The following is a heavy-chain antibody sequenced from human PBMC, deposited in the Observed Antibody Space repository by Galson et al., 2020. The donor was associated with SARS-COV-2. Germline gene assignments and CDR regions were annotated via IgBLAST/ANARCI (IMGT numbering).Heavy chain of an antibody. CDR1: GYSISSGYH. D-gene: IGHD3-16*01. CDR2: IYHSGNT. CDR3: ARGNEFRPYSAFNN. Sequence: SETLSLTCTVSGYSISSGYHWGWIRQPPGQGLECIGSIYHSGNTYYNPSLESRVTISVDTSKNQFSLKLSSVTAADTAVYYCARGNEFRPYSAFNNWGQGTLVTVSS. J-gene: IGHJ4*02. V-gene: IGHV4-38-2*02.